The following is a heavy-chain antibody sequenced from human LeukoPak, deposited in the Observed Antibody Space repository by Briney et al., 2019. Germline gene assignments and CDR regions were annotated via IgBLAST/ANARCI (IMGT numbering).Heavy chain of an antibody. CDR2: SYTSGNT. CDR3: AREASTVTSRAPDY. J-gene: IGHJ4*02. CDR1: GGSINSYY. Sequence: SETLSLTCTVSGGSINSYYWSWIRQPAGKGLEWIGRSYTSGNTNYNPSLETRVTMSLDTSKNQFSLKLTTVTAADTAVYYRAREASTVTSRAPDYWGQGTLVTVSS. V-gene: IGHV4-4*07. D-gene: IGHD4-11*01.